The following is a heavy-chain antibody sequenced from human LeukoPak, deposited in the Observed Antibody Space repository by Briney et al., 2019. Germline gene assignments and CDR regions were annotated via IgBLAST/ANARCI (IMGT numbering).Heavy chain of an antibody. V-gene: IGHV3-30-3*01. J-gene: IGHJ5*02. CDR3: ARGSKYCSSTSCYRNWFDP. Sequence: GRSLRLSCAASGFTFSSYAVHWVRQAPGKGLEWVAIISYDGSNGYYADSVKGRFTISRDNSKNTLDLQMNSLRLEDTAVYYCARGSKYCSSTSCYRNWFDPWGQGTLVTVSS. D-gene: IGHD2-2*01. CDR2: ISYDGSNG. CDR1: GFTFSSYA.